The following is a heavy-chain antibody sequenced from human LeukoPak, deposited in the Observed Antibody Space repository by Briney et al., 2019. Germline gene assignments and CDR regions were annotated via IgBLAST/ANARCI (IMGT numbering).Heavy chain of an antibody. CDR3: ASPRTDDYYYYGMDV. CDR2: IIPIFGTA. J-gene: IGHJ6*02. V-gene: IGHV1-69*01. Sequence: GSSVKVSCKASGGTFSSYAISWVRQAPGQGLEWMVGIIPIFGTANYAQKFQGRVTITADESTSTAYMELSSLRPEDTAVYYCASPRTDDYYYYGMDVWGQGTTVTVSS. CDR1: GGTFSSYA. D-gene: IGHD3-16*01.